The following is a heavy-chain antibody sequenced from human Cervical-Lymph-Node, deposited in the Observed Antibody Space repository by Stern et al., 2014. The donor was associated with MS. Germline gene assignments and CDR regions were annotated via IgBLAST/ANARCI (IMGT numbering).Heavy chain of an antibody. CDR3: ARASLEWLLYGYFDY. V-gene: IGHV4-39*01. D-gene: IGHD3-3*01. CDR2: IYYSGST. J-gene: IGHJ4*02. CDR1: GGSISSSSYY. Sequence: QVQLQESGPGLVKPSETLSLTCTVSGGSISSSSYYWGWIRQPPGKGLEXIGSIYYSGSTYYNPSLKSRVTISVDTSKNQFSLKLSSVTAADTAVYYCARASLEWLLYGYFDYWGQGTLVTVSS.